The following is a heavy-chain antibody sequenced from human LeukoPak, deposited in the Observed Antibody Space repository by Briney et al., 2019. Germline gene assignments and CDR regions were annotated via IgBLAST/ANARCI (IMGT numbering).Heavy chain of an antibody. V-gene: IGHV4-4*07. Sequence: PSETLSLTCTVSGGSISSYYWSWIRQPAGKGLEWIGRVYTSGSTNYNPSLKSRVTMSVDTSKNQFSLKLSSVTAADTAVYYCPRGTANYLVSGGKKPSRRALDIWGQGKMVTSLQ. J-gene: IGHJ3*02. CDR3: PRGTANYLVSGGKKPSRRALDI. CDR1: GGSISSYY. D-gene: IGHD3-10*01. CDR2: VYTSGST.